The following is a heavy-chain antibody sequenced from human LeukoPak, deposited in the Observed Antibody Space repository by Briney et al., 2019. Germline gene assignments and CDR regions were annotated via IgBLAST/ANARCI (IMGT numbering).Heavy chain of an antibody. CDR3: ASRSNYDFAY. D-gene: IGHD1-7*01. J-gene: IGHJ4*02. V-gene: IGHV1-8*01. CDR1: RYTFTSYD. CDR2: MNPNSGNT. Sequence: ASVKVSCKASRYTFTSYDINWVRQATGQGLEWIGWMNPNSGNTGYAQKFQGRVTMTRNTSIITAYMELSSLRSEDTAMYYCASRSNYDFAYWGQGTLVTVSS.